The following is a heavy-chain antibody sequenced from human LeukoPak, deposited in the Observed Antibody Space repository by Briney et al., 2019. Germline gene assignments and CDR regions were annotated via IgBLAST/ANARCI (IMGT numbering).Heavy chain of an antibody. CDR3: ARDLPTGTYRAYFDN. CDR1: GFTFSSYA. CDR2: ISGSGGYT. Sequence: GGSLRLSCAASGFTFSSYAMSWVRQAPGKGLEWVSTISGSGGYTHYADSVKGRFTISRDNAENSLYLQMNSLRAEDTAVYYCARDLPTGTYRAYFDNWGQGTLVTVSS. V-gene: IGHV3-23*01. D-gene: IGHD1-26*01. J-gene: IGHJ4*02.